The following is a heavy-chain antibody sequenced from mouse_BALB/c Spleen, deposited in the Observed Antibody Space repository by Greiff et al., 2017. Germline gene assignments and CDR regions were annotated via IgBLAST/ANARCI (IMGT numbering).Heavy chain of an antibody. CDR2: IYPGNSDT. CDR3: TRFYYRYYVGYFDG. CDR1: GYTFTSYW. D-gene: IGHD2-14*01. Sequence: EVQLQQSGTVLARPGASVKMSCKASGYTFTSYWMHWVKQRPGQGLEWIGAIYPGNSDTSYNQKFKGKAKLTAVTTTSTAYMELSSLTNEDSAVYYCTRFYYRYYVGYFDGWGAGTTVTVSS. J-gene: IGHJ1*01. V-gene: IGHV1-5*01.